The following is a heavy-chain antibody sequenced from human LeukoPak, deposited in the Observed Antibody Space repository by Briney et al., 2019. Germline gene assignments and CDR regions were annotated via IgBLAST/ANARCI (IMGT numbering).Heavy chain of an antibody. V-gene: IGHV4-39*01. CDR1: GGSLSSGSYY. J-gene: IGHJ4*02. CDR2: IYYSGST. D-gene: IGHD1/OR15-1a*01. Sequence: PSETLSLTCTVSGGSLSSGSYYWGWIRQPPGKGLEWIGRIYYSGSTYYNPSLKSRVTISVDASKNQFSLKLSSVTAADTDVYYCARMNTSSYLDYWGQGTLVTVSS. CDR3: ARMNTSSYLDY.